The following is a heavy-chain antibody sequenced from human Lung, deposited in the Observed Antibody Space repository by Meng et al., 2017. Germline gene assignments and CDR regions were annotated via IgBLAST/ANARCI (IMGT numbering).Heavy chain of an antibody. D-gene: IGHD4-11*01. CDR1: GGYFSDYY. Sequence: HVHLQTGGDGLSQPPGASSPTCVVSGGYFSDYYWSWIRQPPGKGLEWIGEINHSGSTNYNPSLESRATISVDTSQNNLSLKLSSVTAADSAVYYCARGPTTMAHDFDYWGQGTLVTVSS. V-gene: IGHV4-34*01. CDR3: ARGPTTMAHDFDY. J-gene: IGHJ4*02. CDR2: INHSGST.